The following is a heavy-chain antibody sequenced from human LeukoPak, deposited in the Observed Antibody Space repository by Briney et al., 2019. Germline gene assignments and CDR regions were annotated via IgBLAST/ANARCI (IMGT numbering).Heavy chain of an antibody. CDR2: ISSSSSYI. CDR3: ARARLGIQLYY. D-gene: IGHD5-18*01. V-gene: IGHV3-21*01. Sequence: GGSLRLSCSASGFTFGDFAMSWVRQAPGKGLEWVSSISSSSSYIYYADSVKGRFTISRDNAKNSLYLQMNSLRAEDTAVYYCARARLGIQLYYWGQGTLVTVSS. CDR1: GFTFGDFA. J-gene: IGHJ4*02.